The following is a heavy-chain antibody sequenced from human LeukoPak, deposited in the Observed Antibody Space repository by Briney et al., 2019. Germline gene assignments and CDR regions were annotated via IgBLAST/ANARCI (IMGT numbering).Heavy chain of an antibody. CDR2: INPNSGGT. CDR1: GYTFTGYY. CDR3: ARARGYSGYDSFTRGNYYYYYGMDV. J-gene: IGHJ6*02. Sequence: ASVKVSCKASGYTFTGYYMHWVRQAPGQGLEWMGWINPNSGGTNYAQKFQGRVTMTRDTSISTTYMELTRVRSDDTAVYYCARARGYSGYDSFTRGNYYYYYGMDVWGQGTTVTVSS. D-gene: IGHD5-12*01. V-gene: IGHV1-2*02.